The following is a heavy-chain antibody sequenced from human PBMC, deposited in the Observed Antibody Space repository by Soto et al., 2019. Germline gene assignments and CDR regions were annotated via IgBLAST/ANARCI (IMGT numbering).Heavy chain of an antibody. CDR3: ARDVDTAMGKPYYYCMDV. Sequence: SETLSLTCTVSGGSVSSGSYYWSWIRQPPGKGLEWIGYIYYSGSTNYNPSLKSRVTISVDTSKNQFSLKLSSVTAADTAVYYCARDVDTAMGKPYYYCMDVWGQGTTVTVSS. CDR1: GGSVSSGSYY. J-gene: IGHJ6*02. V-gene: IGHV4-61*01. CDR2: IYYSGST. D-gene: IGHD5-18*01.